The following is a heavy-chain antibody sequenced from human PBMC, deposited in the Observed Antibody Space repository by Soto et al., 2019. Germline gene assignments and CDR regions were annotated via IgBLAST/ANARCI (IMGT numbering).Heavy chain of an antibody. CDR2: FDPEDGET. CDR1: GDTLTELS. Sequence: GASVKVSCKVSGDTLTELSMHWVRQAPGKGLEWMGGFDPEDGETIYAQKFQGRVTMTEDTSTDTAYMELSSLRSEDTAVYYCATDPGYSSSWYYFDYWGQGTLVTVSS. V-gene: IGHV1-24*01. D-gene: IGHD6-13*01. CDR3: ATDPGYSSSWYYFDY. J-gene: IGHJ4*02.